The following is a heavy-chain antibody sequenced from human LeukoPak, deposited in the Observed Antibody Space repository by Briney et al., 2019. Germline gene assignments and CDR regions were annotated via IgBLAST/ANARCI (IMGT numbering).Heavy chain of an antibody. CDR2: ISGSGGST. J-gene: IGHJ4*02. V-gene: IGHV3-23*01. D-gene: IGHD3-3*01. Sequence: PGGSLRLSCAASGFTFSSYAMSWVRQAPGKGLEWVSAISGSGGSTYYADSVKGRFTISRDNSKNTLYLQMNSLRAEDTAVYYCAKDRAVFGVVISNLYFDYWGQGTLVTVSS. CDR3: AKDRAVFGVVISNLYFDY. CDR1: GFTFSSYA.